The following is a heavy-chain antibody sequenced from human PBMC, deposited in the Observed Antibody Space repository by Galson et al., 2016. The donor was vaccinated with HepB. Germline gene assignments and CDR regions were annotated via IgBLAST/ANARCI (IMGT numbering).Heavy chain of an antibody. CDR1: GYTFSSYG. J-gene: IGHJ6*02. D-gene: IGHD2-21*01. Sequence: SVKVSCKASGYTFSSYGFNWVRQVPGQGLEFLGWISGYNGNTNYAQNYQGRVTMTTDTSTNTSQMELRSLRSDDTAVYFCARVVGGYYYYAMDVWGQGTTVTASS. CDR3: ARVVGGYYYYAMDV. CDR2: ISGYNGNT. V-gene: IGHV1-18*01.